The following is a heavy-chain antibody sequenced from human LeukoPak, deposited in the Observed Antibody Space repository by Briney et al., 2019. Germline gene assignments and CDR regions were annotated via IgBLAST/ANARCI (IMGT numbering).Heavy chain of an antibody. CDR1: GFTFSSYS. CDR3: AGSRRYGDYVGLDY. D-gene: IGHD4-17*01. CDR2: ISGSSSYI. Sequence: GGSLRLSCAASGFTFSSYSMNWVRQAPGKGLEWVSSISGSSSYIYHADSVKGRFTISRDNAKNSLCLQMNSLRAEDTAVYYCAGSRRYGDYVGLDYWGQGTLVTVSS. J-gene: IGHJ4*02. V-gene: IGHV3-21*01.